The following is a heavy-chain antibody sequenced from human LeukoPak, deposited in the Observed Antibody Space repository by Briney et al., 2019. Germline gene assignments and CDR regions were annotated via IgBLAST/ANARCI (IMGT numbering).Heavy chain of an antibody. CDR3: ARDGAWGERLDN. CDR2: IWYDGTNK. D-gene: IGHD1-26*01. Sequence: PGGSLRLSCAASGFVFSSYVIHWVRQAPGKGLEWVAVIWYDGTNKYYADSVQGRFTISRDNSKDTLYLHMDSLRAEDTAVYYCARDGAWGERLDNWGQGTLVTVSS. CDR1: GFVFSSYV. V-gene: IGHV3-33*01. J-gene: IGHJ4*02.